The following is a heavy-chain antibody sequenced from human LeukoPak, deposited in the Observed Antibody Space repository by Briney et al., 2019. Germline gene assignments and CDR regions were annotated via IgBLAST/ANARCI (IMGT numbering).Heavy chain of an antibody. Sequence: SQTLSLTCAISGDSVSSNSASWNWIRQSPSSGLEWLGRTYYRSKGNSDYAVSVKSRITINPDTSKNQFSLHLESVTPEDTAVYYCARDPDNSYEWGPFDPWGQGTLVTVSS. CDR3: ARDPDNSYEWGPFDP. D-gene: IGHD1-1*01. J-gene: IGHJ5*02. V-gene: IGHV6-1*01. CDR2: TYYRSKGNS. CDR1: GDSVSSNSAS.